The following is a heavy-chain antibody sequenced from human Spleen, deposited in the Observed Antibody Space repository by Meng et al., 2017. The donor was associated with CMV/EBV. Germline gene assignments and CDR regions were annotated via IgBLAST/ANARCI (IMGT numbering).Heavy chain of an antibody. CDR2: IRYDGINK. V-gene: IGHV3-30*02. CDR1: GFTFSDYG. CDR3: AREYYDFSLVDF. J-gene: IGHJ4*02. D-gene: IGHD3-3*01. Sequence: GESLKISCVASGFTFSDYGMHWVRQAPGKGLEWVAFIRYDGINKYYSDSVKGRFTISRDNFKNTLYLQMNSLRAEDTAVYYCAREYYDFSLVDFWGQGTLVTVSS.